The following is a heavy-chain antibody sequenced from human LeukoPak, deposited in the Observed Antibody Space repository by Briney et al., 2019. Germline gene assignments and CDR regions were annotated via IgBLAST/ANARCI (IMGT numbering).Heavy chain of an antibody. Sequence: GASVKVSCKASSYTLTNYGISWVRRAPGQGLEWMGWISAYNGNTNYAQNLQGRVTMTTDTSTNAAYMELRSLRSDDTAVYYCARDQDPGAFDIWGQGTMVTVSS. J-gene: IGHJ3*02. CDR3: ARDQDPGAFDI. CDR1: SYTLTNYG. V-gene: IGHV1-18*01. CDR2: ISAYNGNT.